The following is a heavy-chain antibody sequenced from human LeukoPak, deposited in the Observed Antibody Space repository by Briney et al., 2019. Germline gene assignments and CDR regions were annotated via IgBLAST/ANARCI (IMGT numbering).Heavy chain of an antibody. J-gene: IGHJ6*03. CDR3: ARSALEMYYYYYMDV. Sequence: GASVKVSCKASGYTFTGYYMHWVRQAPGQGLEWMGRINPNSGGTNYAQKFQGRVTMTRDTSISTAYMELSRLRSDDTAAYYCARSALEMYYYYYMDVWGKGTTVTVSS. CDR1: GYTFTGYY. V-gene: IGHV1-2*06. CDR2: INPNSGGT. D-gene: IGHD3-3*01.